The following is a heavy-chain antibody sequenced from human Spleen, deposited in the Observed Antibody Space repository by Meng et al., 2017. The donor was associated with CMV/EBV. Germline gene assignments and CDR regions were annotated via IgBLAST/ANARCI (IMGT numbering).Heavy chain of an antibody. CDR1: GFTFSNAW. Sequence: GGSLRLSCAASGFTFSNAWMSWVRQAPGKGLEWVSYISSSGSTIYYADSVKGRFTISRDNAKNSLYLQMNSLRAEDTAVYYCARVGYCSSTSCYGQFDYWGQGTLVTVSS. CDR2: ISSSGSTI. J-gene: IGHJ4*02. CDR3: ARVGYCSSTSCYGQFDY. V-gene: IGHV3-11*04. D-gene: IGHD2-2*01.